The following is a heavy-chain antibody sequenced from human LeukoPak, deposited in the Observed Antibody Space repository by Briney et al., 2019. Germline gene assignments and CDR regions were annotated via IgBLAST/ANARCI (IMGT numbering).Heavy chain of an antibody. D-gene: IGHD2/OR15-2a*01. CDR1: GFTFNNYG. Sequence: GGSLRLSCAASGFTFNNYGMHWVRQAPGKGLEWLAYIRYDGSNTYYADSVKGRFTVSRDDSKNTLYQQMNSLRADDTAVYYCAKDGTSYYYIYYWGQGTLVTVSS. V-gene: IGHV3-30*02. J-gene: IGHJ4*02. CDR3: AKDGTSYYYIYY. CDR2: IRYDGSNT.